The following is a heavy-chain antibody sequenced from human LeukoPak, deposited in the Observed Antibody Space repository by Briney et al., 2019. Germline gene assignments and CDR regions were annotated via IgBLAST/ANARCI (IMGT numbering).Heavy chain of an antibody. Sequence: GGTLRLSCAASGFTFSSYAMHWVRQAPGKGLEWVAVILYDGSNKYYADSVKGRFIISRDNSKNTLYLQMNSLRAEDTAVYYCARVPHTTVTTGSDYWGQGTLVTVSS. CDR3: ARVPHTTVTTGSDY. J-gene: IGHJ4*02. V-gene: IGHV3-30*04. D-gene: IGHD4-17*01. CDR1: GFTFSSYA. CDR2: ILYDGSNK.